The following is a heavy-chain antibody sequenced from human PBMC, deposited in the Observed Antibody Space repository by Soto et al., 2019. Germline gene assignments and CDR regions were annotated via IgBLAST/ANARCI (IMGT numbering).Heavy chain of an antibody. Sequence: SETLSLSCVVSNFSMSSGEYWGWIRQSPGKGLEWIASIYRSGTTSYNPSLKSRVTISVDPSKNQFSLMLTAVTAADTAVYYCARDRDAYCSKGVCSGPYFDYWGRGTLVTVSS. D-gene: IGHD2-8*01. CDR1: NFSMSSGEY. CDR2: IYRSGTT. J-gene: IGHJ4*02. CDR3: ARDRDAYCSKGVCSGPYFDY. V-gene: IGHV4-38-2*02.